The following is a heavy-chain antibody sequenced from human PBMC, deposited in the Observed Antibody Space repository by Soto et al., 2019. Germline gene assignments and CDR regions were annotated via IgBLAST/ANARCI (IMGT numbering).Heavy chain of an antibody. Sequence: KTSETLSLTCTVSGGSMSSHYWTWLRQPPGKGLEWIGYISYSGSTYYNPSLKSRVTISADTSRNQFSLKLSSVIAADTAVYYCARADPDASVGYWGQGTLVTVPQ. D-gene: IGHD3-16*01. V-gene: IGHV4-59*11. CDR3: ARADPDASVGY. J-gene: IGHJ4*02. CDR2: ISYSGST. CDR1: GGSMSSHY.